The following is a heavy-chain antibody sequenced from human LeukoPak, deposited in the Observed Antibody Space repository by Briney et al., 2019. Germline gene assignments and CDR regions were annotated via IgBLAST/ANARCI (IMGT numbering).Heavy chain of an antibody. CDR3: AREIGGGHHYFEH. CDR2: FYSDALDGIT. V-gene: IGHV3-53*01. CDR1: GFTVSSST. J-gene: IGHJ4*02. Sequence: GGSLRLSCAGSGFTVSSSTMSWVRQAPGKGLEWVSNFYSDALDGITNYADSVKGRFTISRDNSQNTLYLQMNSLRVEDTATYYCAREIGGGHHYFEHWGQGTLVTVSS. D-gene: IGHD1-26*01.